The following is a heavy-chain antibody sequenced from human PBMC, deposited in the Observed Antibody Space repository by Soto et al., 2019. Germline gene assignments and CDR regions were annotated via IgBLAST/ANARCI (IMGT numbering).Heavy chain of an antibody. Sequence: SETLSLTCTVSGGSISSGGYYWSWIRQHPGKGLEWIGYIYYSGSTYYNPSLKSRVTISVDTSKNQFSLKLSSVTAADTAVYSCPRHISNYDSYYYYGMDVWGQGTTVTVSS. V-gene: IGHV4-31*03. CDR1: GGSISSGGYY. D-gene: IGHD1-7*01. J-gene: IGHJ6*02. CDR3: PRHISNYDSYYYYGMDV. CDR2: IYYSGST.